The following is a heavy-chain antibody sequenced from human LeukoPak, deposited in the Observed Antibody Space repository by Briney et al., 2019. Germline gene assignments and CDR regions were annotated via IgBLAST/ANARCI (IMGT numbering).Heavy chain of an antibody. J-gene: IGHJ6*03. CDR2: INPNSGGT. CDR3: ARGSLYYYYYMDV. Sequence: AASVKVSCKASGYTFTGYYMHCVRQAPGQGLEWMGWINPNSGGTNYAQKFQGRVTMTRDTSISTAYMELSRLRSDDTAVYYCARGSLYYYYYMDVWGKGTTVTVSS. V-gene: IGHV1-2*02. CDR1: GYTFTGYY.